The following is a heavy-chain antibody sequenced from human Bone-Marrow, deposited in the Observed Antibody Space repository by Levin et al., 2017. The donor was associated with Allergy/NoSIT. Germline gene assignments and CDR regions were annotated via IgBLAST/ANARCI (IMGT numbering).Heavy chain of an antibody. CDR2: INAGNGNT. CDR3: ARGSDFWSGYDYYYMDV. V-gene: IGHV1-3*01. Sequence: ASVKVSCKASGYTFTSYAMHWVRQAPGQRLEWMGWINAGNGNTKYSQKFQGRVTITRDTSASTAYMELSSLRSEDTAVYYCARGSDFWSGYDYYYMDVWGKGTTVTVSS. CDR1: GYTFTSYA. J-gene: IGHJ6*03. D-gene: IGHD3-3*01.